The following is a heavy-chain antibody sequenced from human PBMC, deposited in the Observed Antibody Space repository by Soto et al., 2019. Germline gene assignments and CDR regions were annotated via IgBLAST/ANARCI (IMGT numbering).Heavy chain of an antibody. D-gene: IGHD2-2*01. CDR2: ISAYNGNT. J-gene: IGHJ3*02. Sequence: EASVKVSCKASGYTFTSYGISWVRQAPGQGLEWMGWISAYNGNTNYAQKLQGRVTMTTDTSTSTAYMELRSLRSDDTAVYYCARGPHCSSTSCYVGDAFDIWGQGTMVTVSS. CDR1: GYTFTSYG. CDR3: ARGPHCSSTSCYVGDAFDI. V-gene: IGHV1-18*01.